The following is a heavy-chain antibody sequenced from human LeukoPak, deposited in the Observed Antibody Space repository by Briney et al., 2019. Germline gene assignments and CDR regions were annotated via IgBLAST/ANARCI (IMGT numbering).Heavy chain of an antibody. CDR1: GGTFSSYA. CDR3: ARVSYDYVWGCYPPKSRFDY. Sequence: AAVKVSCKASGGTFSSYAISWARQAPGQGLEWMGGIIPIFGTANYAQKFQGRVTITADKSTSTAYMELRSLRSDDTAVYYCARVSYDYVWGCYPPKSRFDYWGQGTLVTLSS. CDR2: IIPIFGTA. V-gene: IGHV1-69*06. J-gene: IGHJ4*02. D-gene: IGHD3-16*02.